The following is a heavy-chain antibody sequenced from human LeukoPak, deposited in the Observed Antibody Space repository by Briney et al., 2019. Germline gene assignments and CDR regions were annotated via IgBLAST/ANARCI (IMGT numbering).Heavy chain of an antibody. Sequence: ASVKVSCKASGYTFTSYGISWVRRAPGQGLEWMGWISAYNGNTNYAQKLQGRVTMTTDTSTSTAYMELRSLRSDDTAVYYCARDIPFDCSSTSCYNPGAFDIWGQGTMVTVSS. V-gene: IGHV1-18*01. D-gene: IGHD2-2*02. J-gene: IGHJ3*02. CDR2: ISAYNGNT. CDR3: ARDIPFDCSSTSCYNPGAFDI. CDR1: GYTFTSYG.